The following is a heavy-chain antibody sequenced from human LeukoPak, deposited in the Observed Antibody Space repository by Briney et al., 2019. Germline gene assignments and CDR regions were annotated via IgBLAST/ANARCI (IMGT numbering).Heavy chain of an antibody. J-gene: IGHJ4*02. CDR1: GGTFNNYA. Sequence: SVKVSCTASGGTFNNYAINWVRQAPGQGLEWMGGIFPLFETTDYAQGFKGRVTITADDSTSTAYMELNSLRTEDTAVYYCARGRESHGHYFHFWGQGTLVTVSS. V-gene: IGHV1-69*13. CDR3: ARGRESHGHYFHF. D-gene: IGHD1-26*01. CDR2: IFPLFETT.